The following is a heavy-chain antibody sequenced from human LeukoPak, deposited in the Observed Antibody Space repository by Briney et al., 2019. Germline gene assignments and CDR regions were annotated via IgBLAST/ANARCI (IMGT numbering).Heavy chain of an antibody. CDR2: ISDIGSI. V-gene: IGHV4-59*08. J-gene: IGHJ4*02. D-gene: IGHD2-8*02. CDR3: AGHHPCNTVDF. Sequence: SETLSLTCTVSGGFFSSYYWSWVRQPPGKGLEWIAYISDIGSINYNPSLKSRVTISLDTSKNQFSLKLSSVTAADTAVYYCAGHHPCNTVDFWGQGTLVTVSS. CDR1: GGFFSSYY.